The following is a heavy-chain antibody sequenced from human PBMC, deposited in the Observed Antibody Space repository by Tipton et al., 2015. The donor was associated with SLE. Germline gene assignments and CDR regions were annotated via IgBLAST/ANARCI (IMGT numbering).Heavy chain of an antibody. CDR1: GGSISSYY. CDR3: ARGLYSSSWPYYYYMDV. CDR2: IYYSGST. V-gene: IGHV4-59*01. Sequence: TLSLTCTVSGGSISSYYWSWIRQPPGKGPEWIGYIYYSGSTNYNPSLKSRVTISVDTSKNQFSLKLSSVTAADTAVYYRARGLYSSSWPYYYYMDVWGKGTTVTVSS. D-gene: IGHD6-13*01. J-gene: IGHJ6*03.